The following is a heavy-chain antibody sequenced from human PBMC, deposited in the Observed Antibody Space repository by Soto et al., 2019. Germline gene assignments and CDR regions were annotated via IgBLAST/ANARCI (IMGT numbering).Heavy chain of an antibody. J-gene: IGHJ4*02. V-gene: IGHV4-30-4*01. CDR1: GGSISSGDYY. Sequence: QVQLQESGPGLVKPSQTLSLTCTVSGGSISSGDYYWSWIRQPPGKGLEWIGYIYYSGSTYYNPSLKSRVTISVDTSKNQFSLNLSSVTATDTAVYYCARRRIVPTTNFDYWGQGTLVTVSS. CDR2: IYYSGST. CDR3: ARRRIVPTTNFDY. D-gene: IGHD1-26*01.